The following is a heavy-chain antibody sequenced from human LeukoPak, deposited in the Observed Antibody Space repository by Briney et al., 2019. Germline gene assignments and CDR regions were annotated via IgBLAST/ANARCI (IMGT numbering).Heavy chain of an antibody. D-gene: IGHD4-23*01. Sequence: PGGSLRLSCAASGFTFSSYAMSWVRQAPGKGLEWVSSISGSGDNTYYADSAKGRFTISRDNSKNTLYLQMNSLRAEDTAVYYCAKSDLNYGGNPDYWGQGTLVTVSS. CDR3: AKSDLNYGGNPDY. V-gene: IGHV3-23*01. J-gene: IGHJ4*02. CDR2: ISGSGDNT. CDR1: GFTFSSYA.